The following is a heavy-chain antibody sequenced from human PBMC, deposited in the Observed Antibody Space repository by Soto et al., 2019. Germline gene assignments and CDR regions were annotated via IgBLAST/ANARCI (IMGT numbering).Heavy chain of an antibody. CDR1: GGSITSYY. J-gene: IGHJ4*02. CDR3: ARHVRRDGLLRYFDY. V-gene: IGHV4-59*08. Sequence: PSETLSLTCSVAGGSITSYYWSWIRQPPGKGLEWIGYICHSGSSNYNPSLKSRVTISADTSKNQFSLKLTSVTAADTAVYYCARHVRRDGLLRYFDYWGQGTLVTLSS. CDR2: ICHSGSS. D-gene: IGHD3-10*02.